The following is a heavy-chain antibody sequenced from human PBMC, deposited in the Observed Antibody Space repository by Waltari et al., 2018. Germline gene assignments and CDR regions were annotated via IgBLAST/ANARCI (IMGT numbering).Heavy chain of an antibody. D-gene: IGHD6-13*01. J-gene: IGHJ4*02. CDR3: AKRVIGDFDY. CDR1: GFTFSSYA. V-gene: IGHV3-23*01. CDR2: ISGCGGST. Sequence: EVQLLESGGGLVQTGGSLRLSCAASGFTFSSYAVSWVRQAPGKVLEWVSSISGCGGSTYYADSVKGRFTISRDTSKNTLYLQMNSLRAEDTAVYYCAKRVIGDFDYWGQGSLVTVSS.